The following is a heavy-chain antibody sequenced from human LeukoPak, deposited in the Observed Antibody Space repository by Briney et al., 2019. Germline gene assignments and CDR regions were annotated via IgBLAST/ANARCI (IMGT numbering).Heavy chain of an antibody. D-gene: IGHD6-19*01. J-gene: IGHJ4*02. Sequence: PGGSLRLSCAASGFTFSSYAMSWVRQAPGKGLEWVSTIRGSGGGTYYADSVKGRFTISRDNSKNTLYLQMNSLRDEDTALYYCAKAGIGVVGYFAYWGQGTLVTVSS. CDR1: GFTFSSYA. CDR3: AKAGIGVVGYFAY. V-gene: IGHV3-23*01. CDR2: IRGSGGGT.